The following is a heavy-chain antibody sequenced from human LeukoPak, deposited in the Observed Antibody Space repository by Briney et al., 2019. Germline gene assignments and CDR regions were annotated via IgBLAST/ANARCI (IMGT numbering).Heavy chain of an antibody. Sequence: SETLSLTCAVSGGSVSSGGFSWSWIRQPPGKGLEWIGYMYHSGSTYYNPSLESRVTISVDRSKNQFSLKLSSVTAADTAVYYCASTNDFGDYVGAWGQGTLVTVSS. V-gene: IGHV4-30-2*01. D-gene: IGHD4-17*01. CDR2: MYHSGST. J-gene: IGHJ5*02. CDR1: GGSVSSGGFS. CDR3: ASTNDFGDYVGA.